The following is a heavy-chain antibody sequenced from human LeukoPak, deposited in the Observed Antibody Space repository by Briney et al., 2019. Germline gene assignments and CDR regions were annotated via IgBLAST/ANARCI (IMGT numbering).Heavy chain of an antibody. CDR3: GREGSSRTIDY. CDR2: ISSSSSTI. J-gene: IGHJ4*02. V-gene: IGHV3-48*01. CDR1: GFTFSSYS. Sequence: GGSLRLSCAASGFTFSSYSMNWVRQAPGKGLEWVSYISSSSSTIYYADSVKGRFTISRDNAKNSLYLQMDSLRADDTAVYYCGREGSSRTIDYWGQGTLVTVSS. D-gene: IGHD1/OR15-1a*01.